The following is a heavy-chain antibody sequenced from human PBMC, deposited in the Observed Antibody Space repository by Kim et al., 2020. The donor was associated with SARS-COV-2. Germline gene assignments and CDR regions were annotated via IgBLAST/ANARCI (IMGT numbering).Heavy chain of an antibody. J-gene: IGHJ6*02. CDR1: GGTFSSYA. CDR3: ARDGGLRLGELSSSGGMDV. V-gene: IGHV1-69*13. Sequence: SVKVSCKASGGTFSSYAISWVRQAPGQGLEWMGGIIPIFGTANYAQKFQGRVTITADESTSTAYMELSSLRSEDTAVYYCARDGGLRLGELSSSGGMDVWGQGTTVTVSS. CDR2: IIPIFGTA. D-gene: IGHD3-16*02.